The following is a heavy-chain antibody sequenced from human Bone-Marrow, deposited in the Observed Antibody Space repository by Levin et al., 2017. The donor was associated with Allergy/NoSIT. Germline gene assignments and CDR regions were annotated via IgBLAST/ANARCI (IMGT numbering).Heavy chain of an antibody. J-gene: IGHJ5*02. CDR2: ISYDGSNK. V-gene: IGHV3-30*04. D-gene: IGHD2-15*01. CDR3: ARDATAFWVVVAAKGSWFDP. CDR1: GFTFSSYA. Sequence: PGGSLRLSCAASGFTFSSYAMHWVRQAPGKGLEWVAVISYDGSNKYYADSVKGRFTISRDNSKNTLYLQMNSLRAEDTAVYYCARDATAFWVVVAAKGSWFDPWGQGTLVTVSS.